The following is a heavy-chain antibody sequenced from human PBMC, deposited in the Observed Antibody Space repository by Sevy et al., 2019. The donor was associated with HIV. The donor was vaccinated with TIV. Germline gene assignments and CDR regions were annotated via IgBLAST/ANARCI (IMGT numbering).Heavy chain of an antibody. D-gene: IGHD2-2*01. J-gene: IGHJ4*02. CDR3: ARSVIPTAIFDY. V-gene: IGHV1-3*01. CDR1: GYTFTSYA. Sequence: ASVKVSCKASGYTFTSYAIHWVRQAPGQRLEWMGWINPGNGNTKYSQMFQGRVTITRDTSASTTYMELSSLRSEDTAVYYCARSVIPTAIFDYWGRGTLVTVSS. CDR2: INPGNGNT.